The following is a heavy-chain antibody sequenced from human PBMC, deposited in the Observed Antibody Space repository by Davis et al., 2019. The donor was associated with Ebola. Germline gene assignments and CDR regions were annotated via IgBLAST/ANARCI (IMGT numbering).Heavy chain of an antibody. D-gene: IGHD4-17*01. CDR2: IKQDGSEK. CDR1: GFTFSGYW. Sequence: GESLKISCAASGFTFSGYWMTWVRQAPGKGLEWVANIKQDGSEKQYVDSVKGRFTISRDNAENSLYLQMNSLRAEDTAVYYCARAGGSTTLTAPSMDVWGQGTTVTVSS. V-gene: IGHV3-7*03. CDR3: ARAGGSTTLTAPSMDV. J-gene: IGHJ6*02.